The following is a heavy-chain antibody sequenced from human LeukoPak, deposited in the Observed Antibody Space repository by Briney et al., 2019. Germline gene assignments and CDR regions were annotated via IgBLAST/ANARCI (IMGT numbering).Heavy chain of an antibody. Sequence: GGLVQPGRSLRLSCTASGFTFGDYAMSWVRQAPGKGLEWVGFIRSKAYGGTTEYAASVKGRFTISRDDSKSIAYLQMNSLKTEDTAVYYCTKLGSSSTLYYYYYYLDVWGKGTTVTVSS. J-gene: IGHJ6*03. CDR2: IRSKAYGGTT. V-gene: IGHV3-49*04. D-gene: IGHD2-2*01. CDR1: GFTFGDYA. CDR3: TKLGSSSTLYYYYYYLDV.